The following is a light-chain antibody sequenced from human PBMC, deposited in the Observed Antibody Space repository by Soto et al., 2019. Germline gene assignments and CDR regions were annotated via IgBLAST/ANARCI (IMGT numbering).Light chain of an antibody. V-gene: IGLV1-47*02. CDR3: TAWDDNVNGWL. CDR2: NDY. CDR1: HSNIGKNF. J-gene: IGLJ3*02. Sequence: QSVLTQPPSVSAAPGQKVIISCSGSHSNIGKNFLSWYQQFPGTAPKLLIYNDYERPSGVSDRFSGSKSGASASLAISGLRSEDDGDYYCTAWDDNVNGWLFGGGTKLTVL.